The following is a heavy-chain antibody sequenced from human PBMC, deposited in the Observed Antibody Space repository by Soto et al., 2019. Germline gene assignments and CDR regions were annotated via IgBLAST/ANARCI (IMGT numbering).Heavy chain of an antibody. CDR3: ARDEGHTIFDI. CDR1: GFTFSSYA. V-gene: IGHV3-30-3*01. J-gene: IGHJ4*02. CDR2: ISYDGSNK. Sequence: GGSLRLSCAASGFTFSSYAMHWVRQAPGKGLEWVAVISYDGSNKYYADSVKGRFTITRDNSKSTLYLQMNSLGDEDTAVYYCARDEGHTIFDIWGQGTLVTVSS. D-gene: IGHD3-3*01.